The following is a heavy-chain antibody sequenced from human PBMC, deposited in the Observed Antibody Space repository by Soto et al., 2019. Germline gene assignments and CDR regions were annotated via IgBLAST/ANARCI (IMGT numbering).Heavy chain of an antibody. J-gene: IGHJ5*02. CDR1: GYTFTSYG. D-gene: IGHD6-13*01. CDR2: INVYNGHT. CDR3: ARMYSRSGRYNWFDP. Sequence: ASVKVSCKASGYTFTSYGISWVRQAPGQGLEWMGWINVYNGHTDYAQKLQGRVTMTTDTSTSTAYMDLRSLTSDDTAVYYCARMYSRSGRYNWFDPWGQGTPVTVSS. V-gene: IGHV1-18*01.